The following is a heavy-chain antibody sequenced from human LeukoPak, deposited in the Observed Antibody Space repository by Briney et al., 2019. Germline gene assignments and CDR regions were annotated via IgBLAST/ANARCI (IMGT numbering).Heavy chain of an antibody. Sequence: RESGPALVKPTQTLTLTCTFSGFSLSTSGMCVSWIRQPPGKALEWLARIDWDDDKYYSTSLKTRLTISKDTSKNQVVLTMTDMDPVDTATYYCARGGGSSWTIPHFDYWGQGTLVTVSS. J-gene: IGHJ4*02. CDR1: GFSLSTSGMC. D-gene: IGHD6-13*01. CDR2: IDWDDDK. V-gene: IGHV2-70*11. CDR3: ARGGGSSWTIPHFDY.